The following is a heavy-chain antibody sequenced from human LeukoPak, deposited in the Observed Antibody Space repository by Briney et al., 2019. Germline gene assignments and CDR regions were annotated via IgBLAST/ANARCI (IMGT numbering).Heavy chain of an antibody. D-gene: IGHD6-19*01. V-gene: IGHV4-59*01. CDR2: TYYSGST. CDR1: GTSISSYN. Sequence: SQTLSLTSTVPGTSISSYNCSWIQQPPGKGLDWIGYTYYSGSTNYNPSLKSRVTISIDTSTTQFSPWLSSVTAADTAVYYCARGGSSGWPDYWGQGTLVTVSS. J-gene: IGHJ4*02. CDR3: ARGGSSGWPDY.